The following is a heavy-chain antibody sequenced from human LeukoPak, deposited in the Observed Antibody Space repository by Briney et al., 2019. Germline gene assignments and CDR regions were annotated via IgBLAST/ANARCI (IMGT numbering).Heavy chain of an antibody. CDR3: AKDFRIGYSAHFDY. CDR2: IYENGGTT. D-gene: IGHD2-21*01. J-gene: IGHJ4*02. Sequence: PGGSLRLSCVVSGFTFRSHAMSWVRQAPEKGLEFVSGIYENGGTTYYADSVKGRFSISRDNSKNTLYLQMDSLRGEDTAVYYCAKDFRIGYSAHFDYWGQGALVTVSS. CDR1: GFTFRSHA. V-gene: IGHV3-23*01.